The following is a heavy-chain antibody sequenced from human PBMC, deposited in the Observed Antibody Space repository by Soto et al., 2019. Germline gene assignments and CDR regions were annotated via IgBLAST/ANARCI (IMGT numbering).Heavy chain of an antibody. V-gene: IGHV1-3*01. J-gene: IGHJ6*02. CDR3: ARDRYDFWSGFLPVVYYGMDV. CDR2: INAGNGNT. CDR1: GYTFTSYA. Sequence: RASVKVSCKASGYTFTSYAMHWVRQAPGQRREWMGWINAGNGNTKYSQKFQGRVTITRYTSASTAYMELSSLRSEDTAVYYCARDRYDFWSGFLPVVYYGMDVWGQGTTVTSP. D-gene: IGHD3-3*01.